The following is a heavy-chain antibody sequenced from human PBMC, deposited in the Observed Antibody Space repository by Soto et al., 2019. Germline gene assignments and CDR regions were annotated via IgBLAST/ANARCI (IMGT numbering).Heavy chain of an antibody. D-gene: IGHD2-2*01. V-gene: IGHV3-49*03. J-gene: IGHJ4*02. CDR1: GFTFGDYA. CDR2: IRSKAYGGTT. CDR3: TRDIILHGYCSSTSCPDLPNDY. Sequence: GGSLRLSCTASGFTFGDYAMSWFRQAPGKGLEWVGFIRSKAYGGTTEYAASVKGRFTISRDDSKSIAYLQMNSLKTEDTAVYYCTRDIILHGYCSSTSCPDLPNDYWGQGTLVTVSS.